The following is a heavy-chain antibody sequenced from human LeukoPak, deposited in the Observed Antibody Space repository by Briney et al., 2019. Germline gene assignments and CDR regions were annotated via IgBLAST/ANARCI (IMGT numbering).Heavy chain of an antibody. V-gene: IGHV3-21*01. J-gene: IGHJ4*02. CDR1: GFDFSDYG. CDR2: IGSRGSDI. Sequence: GGSLRLSCAGSGFDFSDYGMNWVRQAPGSGLEWVSSIGSRGSDIHYADSVKGRFTISRDNAKNSLYLQMNNLRAEDTAVYYCATAMVRYWGQETLVTVSS. D-gene: IGHD5-18*01. CDR3: ATAMVRY.